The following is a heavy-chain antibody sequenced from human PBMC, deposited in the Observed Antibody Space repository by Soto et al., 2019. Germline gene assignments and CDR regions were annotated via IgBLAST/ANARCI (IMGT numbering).Heavy chain of an antibody. CDR1: GFTFSSYA. CDR2: IDGSGRNT. Sequence: EVQLLESGGGLVQPGGSLRLSCAASGFTFSSYAMSWVRQAPGKGLEWVSGIDGSGRNTYYADSVKGRFTISRDNSKNTLSVQMDSLRVEDTALYDCAKDGGSVCSGGTCYFQAPDYWGQGTLVTVSS. V-gene: IGHV3-23*01. D-gene: IGHD2-8*02. CDR3: AKDGGSVCSGGTCYFQAPDY. J-gene: IGHJ4*02.